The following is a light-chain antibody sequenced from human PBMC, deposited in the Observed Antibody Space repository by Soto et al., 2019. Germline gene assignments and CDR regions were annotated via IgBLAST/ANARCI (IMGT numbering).Light chain of an antibody. CDR2: EVS. Sequence: QSVLTQPPSASGSPGPSVTISCTGTSSDVGGYNYVSWYQQHPGKAPKLMIYEVSKRPSRVPDRFSGSKSGNTASLTVSGLQAEDEADYYCSSYAGSNNRKVFGGGTKLTVL. CDR1: SSDVGGYNY. J-gene: IGLJ2*01. CDR3: SSYAGSNNRKV. V-gene: IGLV2-8*01.